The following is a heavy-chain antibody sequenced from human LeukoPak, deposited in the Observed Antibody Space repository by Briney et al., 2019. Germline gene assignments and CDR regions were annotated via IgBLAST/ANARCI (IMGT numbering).Heavy chain of an antibody. V-gene: IGHV4-59*01. CDR3: ARGRYYGSGS. CDR2: TYYSGST. Sequence: PSETLSLTCTVAGGSISSYYWSWIRQPPGKGLEWIGYTYYSGSTNYNPSLKSRVTISVDTSKNQFSLKLSSVTAADTAVYYCARGRYYGSGSWGQGTLVTVSS. J-gene: IGHJ4*02. CDR1: GGSISSYY. D-gene: IGHD3-10*01.